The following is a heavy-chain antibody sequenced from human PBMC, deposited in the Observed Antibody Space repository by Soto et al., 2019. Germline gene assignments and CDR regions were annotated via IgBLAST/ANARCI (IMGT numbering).Heavy chain of an antibody. Sequence: SETLSLTCTVSGGSISSSSYYWGWIRQPPGKGLEWIGSIYYSGSTYYNPSLKSRVTISVDTSKNQFSLKLSSVTAADTAVYYCASRLQRPYIDYWGQGTLVTVSS. CDR2: IYYSGST. J-gene: IGHJ4*02. CDR3: ASRLQRPYIDY. CDR1: GGSISSSSYY. D-gene: IGHD6-25*01. V-gene: IGHV4-39*01.